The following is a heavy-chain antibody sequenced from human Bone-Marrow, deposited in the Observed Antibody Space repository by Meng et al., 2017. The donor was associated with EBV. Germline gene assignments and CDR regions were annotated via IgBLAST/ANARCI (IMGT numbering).Heavy chain of an antibody. V-gene: IGHV7-4-1*02. CDR2: INTNTGNP. CDR3: ARGGDEGWFDP. J-gene: IGHJ5*02. CDR1: VYTFTSYA. D-gene: IGHD7-27*01. Sequence: QVQSVQSWDESKKPVDSVYESCKASVYTFTSYAMNWVRQAPGQGLEWMGWINTNTGNPTYAQGFTGRFVFSLDTSVSTAYLQISSLKAEDTAVYYCARGGDEGWFDPWGQGTLVTVSS.